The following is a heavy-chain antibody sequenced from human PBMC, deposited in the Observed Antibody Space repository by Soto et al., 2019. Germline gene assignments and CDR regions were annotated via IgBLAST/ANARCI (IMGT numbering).Heavy chain of an antibody. J-gene: IGHJ6*02. V-gene: IGHV4-59*01. CDR2: IYYSGST. CDR1: GGSISSYY. CDR3: ARRYGTSMDV. Sequence: VQLQESGPGLVKPSETLSLTCTVSGGSISSYYWSWIRQPPGKGLEWIGYIYYSGSTNYNPSLKSRVTISVDTSKTQFSLKLRSVTAADTAVYYCARRYGTSMDVWGQGTTVTVSS. D-gene: IGHD1-20*01.